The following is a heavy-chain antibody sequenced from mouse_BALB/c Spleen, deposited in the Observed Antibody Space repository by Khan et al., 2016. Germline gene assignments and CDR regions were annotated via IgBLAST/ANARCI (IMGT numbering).Heavy chain of an antibody. CDR2: INPYNGDT. V-gene: IGHV1-20*02. CDR3: ASYYYGSSTYFDY. CDR1: GYSFTGYF. D-gene: IGHD1-1*01. Sequence: VQLQQSGPELVKPGASVKISCKASGYSFTGYFMNWVMQSHEKSLEWIGRINPYNGDTFYNQKFKGKATLTVDKSSSTAHMELRSLASEDSAVYYCASYYYGSSTYFDYWCQGTTLTVSS. J-gene: IGHJ2*01.